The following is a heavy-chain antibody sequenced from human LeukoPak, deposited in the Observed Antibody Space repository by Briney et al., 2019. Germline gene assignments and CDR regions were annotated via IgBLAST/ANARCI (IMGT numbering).Heavy chain of an antibody. CDR2: IYSGGRA. V-gene: IGHV3-66*01. J-gene: IGHJ5*02. CDR3: ATAVAGTGDWFDP. CDR1: GFTVSSNY. Sequence: PGGSLRLSCAASGFTVSSNYMSWVRQAPGKGLEWVSVIYSGGRAYYADSVKGRFTISRDNSKNTLYLQMNSLRAEDTAVYYCATAVAGTGDWFDPWGQGTLVTVSS. D-gene: IGHD6-19*01.